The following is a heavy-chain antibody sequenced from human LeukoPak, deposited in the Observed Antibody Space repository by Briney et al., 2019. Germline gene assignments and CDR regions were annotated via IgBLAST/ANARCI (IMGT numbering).Heavy chain of an antibody. CDR2: MNPNSGNT. D-gene: IGHD3-10*01. CDR3: ARGLAYYYGPGSYRGGFDY. CDR1: GYTFTSYD. J-gene: IGHJ4*02. Sequence: ASVKVSCKASGYTFTSYDINWVRQATGQGLEWMGRMNPNSGNTGYAQKFQGRVTMTRNTSISTAYMELSSLRSEDTAVYYCARGLAYYYGPGSYRGGFDYWGQGTLVTVSS. V-gene: IGHV1-8*01.